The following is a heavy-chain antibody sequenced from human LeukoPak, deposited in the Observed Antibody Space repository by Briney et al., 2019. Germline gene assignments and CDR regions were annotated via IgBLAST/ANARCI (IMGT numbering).Heavy chain of an antibody. D-gene: IGHD3-22*01. CDR3: AKRGVVIRVILVGFHKEAYYFDS. J-gene: IGHJ4*02. Sequence: GGCLRLSCAVSGITLSNYGMRWVRQAPGKGLEWVAGISDSGGRTNYADSVKGRLTNSRDNPKRTLYLKMNSLRAEDTAVYFCAKRGVVIRVILVGFHKEAYYFDSWGQGALVTVSS. CDR1: GITLSNYG. CDR2: ISDSGGRT. V-gene: IGHV3-23*01.